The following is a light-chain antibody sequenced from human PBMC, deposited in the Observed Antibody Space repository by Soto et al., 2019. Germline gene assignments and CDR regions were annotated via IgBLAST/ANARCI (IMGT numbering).Light chain of an antibody. V-gene: IGLV2-14*01. CDR1: SGDVGGYNS. Sequence: QSALTQPASVSGSPGQSITISCTGTSGDVGGYNSVSWYQQHPGKAPKLMIYEVSHRPSGVSNRFSGSKSGNTASLTISGVQAEDEADYYCTSYTSTSTLYVFVTGTKRTVL. CDR2: EVS. J-gene: IGLJ1*01. CDR3: TSYTSTSTLYV.